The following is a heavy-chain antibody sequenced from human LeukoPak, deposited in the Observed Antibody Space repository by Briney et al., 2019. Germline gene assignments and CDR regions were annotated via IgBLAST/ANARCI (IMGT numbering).Heavy chain of an antibody. CDR3: TIDLMTGFSSGWHFGY. CDR1: GFTFSSYA. D-gene: IGHD6-19*01. Sequence: GGSLRLSCSASGFTFSSYAMHWVRQAPGKGLEYVSSISGNGGSTYYADSVKGRFTISRDNSENTVYLQMNSLRAEDTAVYYCTIDLMTGFSSGWHFGYWGQGTLVTVSS. J-gene: IGHJ4*02. CDR2: ISGNGGST. V-gene: IGHV3-64*04.